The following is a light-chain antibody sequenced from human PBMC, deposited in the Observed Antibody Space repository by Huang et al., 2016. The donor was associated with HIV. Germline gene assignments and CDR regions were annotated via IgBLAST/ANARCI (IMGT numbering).Light chain of an antibody. J-gene: IGKJ1*01. CDR3: QQSYNTPPT. CDR2: GAS. V-gene: IGKV1-39*01. Sequence: DIQMTQSPASLSASVGDRVTITCRATQSISNYVNWYQQKPGKAPTLLIYGASTLQRGVPSRFSGSGSGTDFTLTISSLQPEDFTTYYCQQSYNTPPTFGQGTKV. CDR1: QSISNY.